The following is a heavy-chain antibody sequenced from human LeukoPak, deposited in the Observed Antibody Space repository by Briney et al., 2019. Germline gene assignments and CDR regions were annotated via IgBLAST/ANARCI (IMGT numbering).Heavy chain of an antibody. Sequence: GVSVSLSCAPSGFTYSSYWMYGLRQAREKGVVCVSRINSDGRSTSHADSVKGRFTISRDNAKNTLYLQMNSLRAEDTAVYYCAREGGYSHAFDYWGQGTLVTVSS. CDR2: INSDGRST. CDR1: GFTYSSYW. J-gene: IGHJ4*02. D-gene: IGHD3-22*01. CDR3: AREGGYSHAFDY. V-gene: IGHV3-74*01.